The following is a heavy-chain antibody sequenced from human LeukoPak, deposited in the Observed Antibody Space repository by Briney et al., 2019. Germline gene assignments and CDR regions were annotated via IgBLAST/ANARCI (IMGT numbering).Heavy chain of an antibody. CDR3: AKARYDGEVMIAATDY. V-gene: IGHV3-30*18. J-gene: IGHJ4*02. Sequence: GGSLRLSCAASGFTFSSYWMSWVRQAPGKGLEWVAFISYDGRNKYYADSVKGRFTISRDNSKNTLYLQMNNLRADDTAVYYCAKARYDGEVMIAATDYWGQGTLVTVSS. CDR1: GFTFSSYW. CDR2: ISYDGRNK. D-gene: IGHD2-15*01.